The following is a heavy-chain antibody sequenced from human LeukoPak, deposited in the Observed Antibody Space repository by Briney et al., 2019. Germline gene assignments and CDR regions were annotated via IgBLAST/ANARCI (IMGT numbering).Heavy chain of an antibody. Sequence: ASVKVSCKASGYTFTSYYMHWVRQAPGQGLEWMGIINPSGGSTSYAQKFQDRVTMTRDTSTSTVYMELSSLRSEDTAVYYCARARGNVNWFDPWGQGTLVAVSS. CDR2: INPSGGST. CDR3: ARARGNVNWFDP. D-gene: IGHD1-1*01. CDR1: GYTFTSYY. V-gene: IGHV1-46*01. J-gene: IGHJ5*02.